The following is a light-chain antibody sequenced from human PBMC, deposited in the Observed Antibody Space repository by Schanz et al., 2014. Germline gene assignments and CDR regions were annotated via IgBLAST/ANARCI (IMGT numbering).Light chain of an antibody. V-gene: IGKV3-20*01. Sequence: EIVMTQSPATLSVSPGERATLSCRASQSVSSNLAWYQQKPGQAPRLLIYGASSRATGIPDRFSGSGSGTDFTLTISRLEPEDFAMYYCQQYGSSPPLTFGGGTKVEIK. CDR2: GAS. J-gene: IGKJ4*01. CDR1: QSVSSN. CDR3: QQYGSSPPLT.